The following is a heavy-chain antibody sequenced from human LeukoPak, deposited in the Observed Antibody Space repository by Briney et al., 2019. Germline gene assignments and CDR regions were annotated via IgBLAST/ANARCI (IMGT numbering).Heavy chain of an antibody. CDR3: AKDRSSSGYYRGPFDY. V-gene: IGHV3-9*03. J-gene: IGHJ4*02. CDR1: GFTFDDYA. CDR2: ISWNSGSI. Sequence: GGSLRLSCAASGFTFDDYAMHWVRQAPGKGPEWVSGISWNSGSIGYADSVKGRFTISRDNAKNSLYLQMNSLRAEDMALYYCAKDRSSSGYYRGPFDYWGQGTLVTVSS. D-gene: IGHD3-22*01.